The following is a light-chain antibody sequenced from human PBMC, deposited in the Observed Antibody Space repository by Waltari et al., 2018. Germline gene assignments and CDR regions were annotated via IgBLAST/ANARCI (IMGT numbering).Light chain of an antibody. CDR3: YSTDFSGHDRV. Sequence: SYELTQPPSVSVSPGQTARITCPGDALPQKHAYWYQQKSGQAPVLVIYEDIRRPTGIPGRFSGSSSGTTATLTISGAQVDDEADYYCYSTDFSGHDRVFGGGTKLTIL. J-gene: IGLJ3*02. V-gene: IGLV3-10*01. CDR2: EDI. CDR1: ALPQKH.